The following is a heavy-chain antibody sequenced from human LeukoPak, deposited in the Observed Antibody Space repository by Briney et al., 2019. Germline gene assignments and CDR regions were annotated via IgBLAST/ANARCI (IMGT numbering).Heavy chain of an antibody. CDR3: ARQSISGSSLSYFDY. CDR1: GGSISSYY. V-gene: IGHV4-59*01. D-gene: IGHD3-22*01. CDR2: IYDSGST. Sequence: PSETLSLTCTVSGGSISSYYWSWIRQPPAKGLEWIGNIYDSGSTNYNPSLKSRVTISVDTSKNQCSLKLSSVTAADTAVYYCARQSISGSSLSYFDYWGQGTLVNVSS. J-gene: IGHJ4*02.